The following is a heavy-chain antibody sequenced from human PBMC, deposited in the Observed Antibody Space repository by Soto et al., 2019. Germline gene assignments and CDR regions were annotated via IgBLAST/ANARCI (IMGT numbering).Heavy chain of an antibody. Sequence: GGSLRLSCAASGFTFSSYAMSWVRQAPGKGLEWVSAISGSGGSTYYADSVKGRFTISRDNSKNTLYLQMNSLRAEDTAVYYCAKVLLYGIVVMPFDYWGQGTLVTVSS. CDR1: GFTFSSYA. V-gene: IGHV3-23*01. CDR2: ISGSGGST. CDR3: AKVLLYGIVVMPFDY. J-gene: IGHJ4*02. D-gene: IGHD3-22*01.